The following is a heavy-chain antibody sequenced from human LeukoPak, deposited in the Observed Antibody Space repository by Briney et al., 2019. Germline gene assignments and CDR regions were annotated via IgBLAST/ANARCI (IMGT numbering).Heavy chain of an antibody. CDR3: ARDLAYYGSGSYFH. J-gene: IGHJ4*02. Sequence: GGSLRLSCAASGFTFSSNYMSWVRQAPGKGLEWVSVIYSGGSTYYSDSVKGRLTISRDNSKNTLYLQMNSLRAEDTAVYYCARDLAYYGSGSYFHWGQGTQVTVSS. V-gene: IGHV3-66*02. CDR1: GFTFSSNY. D-gene: IGHD3-10*01. CDR2: IYSGGST.